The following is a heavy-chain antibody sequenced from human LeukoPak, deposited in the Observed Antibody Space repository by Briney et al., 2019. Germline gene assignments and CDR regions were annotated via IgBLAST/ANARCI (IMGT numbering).Heavy chain of an antibody. J-gene: IGHJ4*02. V-gene: IGHV4-39*01. Sequence: PSETLSLTCAVSGGSISSNSYYWGWIRQPPGKGLEWIGSIYYSGSTYYNPSLKSRVTISVDTSKNQFSLKLSSVTAADTAVYYCARQQSGMAPQSYFDYWGQGTLVTVSS. CDR3: ARQQSGMAPQSYFDY. CDR1: GGSISSNSYY. D-gene: IGHD6-13*01. CDR2: IYYSGST.